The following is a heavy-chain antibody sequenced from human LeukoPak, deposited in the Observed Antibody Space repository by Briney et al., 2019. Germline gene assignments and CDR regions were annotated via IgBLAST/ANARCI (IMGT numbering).Heavy chain of an antibody. V-gene: IGHV4-34*01. J-gene: IGHJ5*02. Sequence: SETLSLTCAVYGGSFSGYYWSWIRQPPAKGLEWIGEINHSGSTNYNPSLKSRVTMSVDTSKNQFSLKLSSVTAADTAVYYCARVGRRYCSSTSCNHQRNWFDPWGQGTLVTVSS. CDR1: GGSFSGYY. CDR3: ARVGRRYCSSTSCNHQRNWFDP. D-gene: IGHD2-2*01. CDR2: INHSGST.